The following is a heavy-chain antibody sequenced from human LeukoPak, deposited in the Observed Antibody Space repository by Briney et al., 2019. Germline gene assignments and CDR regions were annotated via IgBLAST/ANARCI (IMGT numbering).Heavy chain of an antibody. Sequence: SETLSLTCTVSGGFMSSFYWSWIRQPLGKGLEWIGYMYYRGRTNYNPSLKSRVTISVDASKNQISLNLTSVTAADTAVYYCARGFSEEGWFDPWGPGTLVTVSS. V-gene: IGHV4-59*01. CDR1: GGFMSSFY. CDR2: MYYRGRT. CDR3: ARGFSEEGWFDP. J-gene: IGHJ5*02.